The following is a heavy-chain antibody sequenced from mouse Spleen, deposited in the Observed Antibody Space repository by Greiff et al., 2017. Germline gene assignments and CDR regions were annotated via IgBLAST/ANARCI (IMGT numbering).Heavy chain of an antibody. CDR1: GFSLTSYG. Sequence: VQRVESGPGLVAPSQSLSITCTISGFSLTSYGVHWVRQPPGKGLEWLVVIWSDGSTTYNAAFISRLSISKDNSKSQVFFKMNSLQANDTAIYYCARKDGYWGYFDVWGAGTTVTVSS. CDR3: ARKDGYWGYFDV. D-gene: IGHD2-3*01. CDR2: IWSDGST. V-gene: IGHV2-6-1*01. J-gene: IGHJ1*01.